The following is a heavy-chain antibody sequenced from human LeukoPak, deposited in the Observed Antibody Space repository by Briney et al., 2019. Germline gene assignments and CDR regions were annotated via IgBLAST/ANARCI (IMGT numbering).Heavy chain of an antibody. D-gene: IGHD6-13*01. Sequence: GGSLRLSRAASGFTVSSNYMSWVRQAPGKGLEWVSVIYSGGSTYYADSVKGRFTISRDNSKNTLYLQMNSLRAEDTAVYYCAREAETGYSSSWYEYYFDYWGQGTLVTVSS. CDR3: AREAETGYSSSWYEYYFDY. CDR2: IYSGGST. CDR1: GFTVSSNY. V-gene: IGHV3-53*01. J-gene: IGHJ4*02.